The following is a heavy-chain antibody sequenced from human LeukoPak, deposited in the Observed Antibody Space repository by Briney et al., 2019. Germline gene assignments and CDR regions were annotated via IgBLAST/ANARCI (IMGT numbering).Heavy chain of an antibody. V-gene: IGHV4-34*01. CDR3: ARGGGARVVVSADY. CDR2: INHSGST. Sequence: SETQSLTCAVYGGSFSGYYWSGIRQPPGKGLEWIGEINHSGSTNYNPSLKSRVTISVDTSKNQFSLKLSSVTAADTAVYYCARGGGARVVVSADYWGQGTLVTVSS. D-gene: IGHD3-22*01. CDR1: GGSFSGYY. J-gene: IGHJ4*02.